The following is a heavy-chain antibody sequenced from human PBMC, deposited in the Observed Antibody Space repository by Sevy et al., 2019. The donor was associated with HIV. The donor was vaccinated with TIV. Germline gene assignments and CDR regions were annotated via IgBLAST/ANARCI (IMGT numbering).Heavy chain of an antibody. V-gene: IGHV3-30*19. CDR1: GFTFSTYG. CDR2: ISYDGSNK. Sequence: GGSLRLSCAASGFTFSTYGMHWVRQAPGKGLEWVAVISYDGSNKYYADSVKGRFTISRDNSKNTLYLQMNSLRAEDTAVYYCARAGAPYYDSSEGYYFDYWGQGTLVTVSS. D-gene: IGHD3-22*01. J-gene: IGHJ4*02. CDR3: ARAGAPYYDSSEGYYFDY.